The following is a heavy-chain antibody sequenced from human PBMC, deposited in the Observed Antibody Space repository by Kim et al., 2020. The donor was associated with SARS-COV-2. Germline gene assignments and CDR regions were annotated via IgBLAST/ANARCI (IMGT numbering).Heavy chain of an antibody. CDR1: GFTFSNAW. D-gene: IGHD5-12*01. Sequence: GGSLRLSCAASGFTFSNAWMSWVRQAPGKGLEWVGRIKSKTDGGTTDYAAPVKGRFTISRDDSKNTLYLQMNSLKTEDTAVYYCTTGSVDIVATIRDYWGQGTLVTVSS. CDR2: IKSKTDGGTT. V-gene: IGHV3-15*01. J-gene: IGHJ4*02. CDR3: TTGSVDIVATIRDY.